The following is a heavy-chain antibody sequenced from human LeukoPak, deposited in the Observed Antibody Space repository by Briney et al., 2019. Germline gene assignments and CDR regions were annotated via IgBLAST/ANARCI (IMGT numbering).Heavy chain of an antibody. V-gene: IGHV1-2*02. J-gene: IGHJ5*02. D-gene: IGHD2-15*01. CDR1: GYIFTDYY. Sequence: ASVKVSCKASGYIFTDYYMHWVRQAPGQGLEWMGWINPNSGDTNYAQKLRGRVTMTRDTSISTAYMDLSRLTSDDTAVYYCARSPRYCSGGSCQKVWFDPWGQGTLVTVSS. CDR3: ARSPRYCSGGSCQKVWFDP. CDR2: INPNSGDT.